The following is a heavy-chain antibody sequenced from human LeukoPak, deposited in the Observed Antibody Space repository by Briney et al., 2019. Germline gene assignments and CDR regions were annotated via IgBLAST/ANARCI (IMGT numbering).Heavy chain of an antibody. CDR1: GGSISSSSYY. Sequence: SETLSLTCTVSGGSISSSSYYWGWIRQPPGKGLEWIGSIYYSGSTYYNPSLKSRVTISVDTSKNQFSLKLSSVTAADTAVYYCASSVYSSSSGGFDYWGQGTLVTVSS. CDR3: ASSVYSSSSGGFDY. J-gene: IGHJ4*02. D-gene: IGHD6-6*01. V-gene: IGHV4-39*07. CDR2: IYYSGST.